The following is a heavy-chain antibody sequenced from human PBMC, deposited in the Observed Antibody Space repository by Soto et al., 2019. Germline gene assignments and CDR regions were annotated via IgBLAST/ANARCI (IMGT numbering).Heavy chain of an antibody. J-gene: IGHJ5*02. Sequence: QAQLAESGGDVVQPGKSLRLSCAASGFTFSTYAIHWIRQAPGKGLEWVAVISYDGNNNHYAESVRGRFTISRDNAKNTVYLQMNSLRPDDTAVYFCGRGQGSGPGGGWFDPWGQGTPLTVSS. CDR2: ISYDGNNN. CDR1: GFTFSTYA. V-gene: IGHV3-30*14. D-gene: IGHD3-10*01. CDR3: GRGQGSGPGGGWFDP.